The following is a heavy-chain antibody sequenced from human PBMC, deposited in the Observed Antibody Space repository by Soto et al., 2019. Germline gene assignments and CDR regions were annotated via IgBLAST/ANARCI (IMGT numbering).Heavy chain of an antibody. Sequence: SETLSLTCAFSVVSVSSSSYYCGWVRQSPWKGLEWIGSIYYSGTTHYNPSLGSRLTISVDKAKNQVSLKLNSVNVADTALYYCVRPVETVAGTYTGFEPWEQGRLVSVS. CDR2: IYYSGTT. V-gene: IGHV4-39*01. CDR1: VVSVSSSSYY. J-gene: IGHJ5*02. D-gene: IGHD2-2*02. CDR3: VRPVETVAGTYTGFEP.